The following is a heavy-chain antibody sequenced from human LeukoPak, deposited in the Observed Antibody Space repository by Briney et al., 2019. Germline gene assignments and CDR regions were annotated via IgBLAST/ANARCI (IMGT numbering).Heavy chain of an antibody. D-gene: IGHD5-24*01. CDR2: INTNTGNP. V-gene: IGHV7-4-1*02. CDR1: GYTFTSYA. CDR3: ARERVATISDAFDI. J-gene: IGHJ3*02. Sequence: ASVKVSCKASGYTFTSYAMNWVRQAPGQGLEWMGWINTNTGNPTYAQGFTGRFVFSLDTSVSTAYLQISSLKAEDTAVYYCARERVATISDAFDIWGQGTMVTVSS.